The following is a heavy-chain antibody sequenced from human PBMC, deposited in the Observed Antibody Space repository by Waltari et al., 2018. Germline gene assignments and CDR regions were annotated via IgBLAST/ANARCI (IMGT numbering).Heavy chain of an antibody. CDR2: SDTSGST. D-gene: IGHD6-13*01. CDR1: GGSISSGSYY. Sequence: QVQLQESGPGLVKPSQTLSLTCTVSGGSISSGSYYWSWIRQPAGKGLEWIGDSDTSGSTNYNPSLKSRVTLSVDTSKNQFSLKLSSVTAADTAVYYCARGAAAGTPWFDPWGQGTLVTVSS. V-gene: IGHV4-61*09. CDR3: ARGAAAGTPWFDP. J-gene: IGHJ5*02.